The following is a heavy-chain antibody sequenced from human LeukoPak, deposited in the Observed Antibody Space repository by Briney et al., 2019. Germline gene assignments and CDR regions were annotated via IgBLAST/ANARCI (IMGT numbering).Heavy chain of an antibody. CDR1: GFTFSNYA. Sequence: GGSLRLSCVASGFTFSNYAMSWVRQAPGKGLEWVSAITGSGGITYYADSVKGRFTTSRDNSKNTLYLQMNSLRAEDTAVYYCAKWGDYDVLTGYYDPDYWGQGTLVTVSS. D-gene: IGHD3-9*01. CDR3: AKWGDYDVLTGYYDPDY. CDR2: ITGSGGIT. J-gene: IGHJ4*02. V-gene: IGHV3-23*01.